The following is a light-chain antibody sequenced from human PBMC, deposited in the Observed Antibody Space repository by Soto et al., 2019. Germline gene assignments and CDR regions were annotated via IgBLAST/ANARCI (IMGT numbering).Light chain of an antibody. CDR1: RSDVGSYNY. V-gene: IGLV2-11*01. CDR3: CSYAGNYIVV. J-gene: IGLJ2*01. CDR2: DVS. Sequence: QSALTQPRSVSGSPGQSVTISCTGTRSDVGSYNYVSWYQQHPGKAPKLIIYDVSKRPSGVPDRFSGSKSGNTASLTISGLQADDEADYYCCSYAGNYIVVFGGGTKLTVL.